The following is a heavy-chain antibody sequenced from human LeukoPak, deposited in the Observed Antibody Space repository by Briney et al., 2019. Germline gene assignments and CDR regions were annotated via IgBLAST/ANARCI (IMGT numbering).Heavy chain of an antibody. CDR3: ATATGAMVADFDY. J-gene: IGHJ4*02. V-gene: IGHV1-69-2*01. D-gene: IGHD3-10*01. CDR1: GYTFTDYY. CDR2: VDPEDGET. Sequence: ASVKVSCKVSGYTFTDYYMHWVQRAPGKGLEWMGLVDPEDGETIYAEKFQGRVTITADTSTDTAYMELSSLRSGDTAVYYCATATGAMVADFDYWGQGTLVTVSS.